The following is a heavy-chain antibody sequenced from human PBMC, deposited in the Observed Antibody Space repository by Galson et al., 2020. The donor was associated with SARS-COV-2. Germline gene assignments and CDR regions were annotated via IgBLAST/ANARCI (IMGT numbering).Heavy chain of an antibody. CDR2: ISGSGGST. Sequence: GGSLRLSCAASGFTFSSYAMSWVRQAPGKGLEWVSAISGSGGSTYYADSVKGRFTISRDNSKNTLYLQMNSLRAEDTAVYYCAKVRGSSSWWGNWFDPWGQGTLVTVSS. J-gene: IGHJ5*02. V-gene: IGHV3-23*01. D-gene: IGHD6-6*01. CDR3: AKVRGSSSWWGNWFDP. CDR1: GFTFSSYA.